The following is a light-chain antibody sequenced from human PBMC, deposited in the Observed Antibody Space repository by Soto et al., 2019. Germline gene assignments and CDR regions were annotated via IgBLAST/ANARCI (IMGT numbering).Light chain of an antibody. CDR3: QQYNNWPT. J-gene: IGKJ1*01. Sequence: IVMTQFPATLSVFPGEIATLSFSASQSVRSNLDCYQQKPGQAPRLLIYDATTRATGIPARFNGSGSGTEFTLSISSLQSEDIAVYYCQQYNNWPTFGQGTKVDIK. CDR1: QSVRSN. CDR2: DAT. V-gene: IGKV3-15*01.